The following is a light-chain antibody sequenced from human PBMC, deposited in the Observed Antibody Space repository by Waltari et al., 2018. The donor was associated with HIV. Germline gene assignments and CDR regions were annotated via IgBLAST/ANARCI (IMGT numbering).Light chain of an antibody. CDR3: QQYINWPPWS. Sequence: EIVMTQSPATLSVSPGERVTLSCRASQSVGSNLAWYQQKPVRAPSLLVYSASTRATGIPARFSGSGSGTEFTLTISSLQSEDFAVYYCQQYINWPPWSFGQGTKVEIK. CDR2: SAS. CDR1: QSVGSN. J-gene: IGKJ1*01. V-gene: IGKV3-15*01.